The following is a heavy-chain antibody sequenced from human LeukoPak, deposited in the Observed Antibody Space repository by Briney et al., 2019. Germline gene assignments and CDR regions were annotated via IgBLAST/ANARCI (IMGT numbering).Heavy chain of an antibody. CDR3: ARGGHYGSGSYPRYYYYYGMDV. Sequence: SETLSLTCTVSGGSISSHYWSWIRQPPGKGLEWIGEINHSGSTNYNPSLKSRVTISVDTSKNQFSLKLSSVTAADTAVYYCARGGHYGSGSYPRYYYYYGMDVWGQGTLVTVSS. CDR2: INHSGST. J-gene: IGHJ6*02. V-gene: IGHV4-34*01. D-gene: IGHD3-10*01. CDR1: GGSISSHY.